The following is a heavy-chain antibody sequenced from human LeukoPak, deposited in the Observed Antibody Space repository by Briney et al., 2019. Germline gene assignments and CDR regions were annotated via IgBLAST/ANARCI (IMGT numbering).Heavy chain of an antibody. V-gene: IGHV1-69*10. CDR2: IFPILGIA. CDR1: VGTFSSYA. J-gene: IGHJ4*02. Sequence: AVTVSCMPSVGTFSSYAISWVRQAPGRGGEWVGRIFPILGIANYAQKFQGGVTITADKSTSTAYRELSSLRSEDTAVYYCARAQFYCSGGSCYSEFDYWGQGTLVTVSS. D-gene: IGHD2-15*01. CDR3: ARAQFYCSGGSCYSEFDY.